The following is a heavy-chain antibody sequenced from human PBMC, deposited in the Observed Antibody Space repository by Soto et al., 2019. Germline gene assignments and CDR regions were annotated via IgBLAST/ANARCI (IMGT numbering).Heavy chain of an antibody. CDR1: GGSFSGYY. CDR3: ARGSTMVRGVMRGWFDP. Sequence: QVQLQQWGAGLLKPSETLSLTCAVYGGSFSGYYWSWIRQPPGKGLEWIGEINHSGSTNYNPSLKSRVTISVDTSKNQFSLKLSSVTAAVTAVYYCARGSTMVRGVMRGWFDPWGQGTLVTVSS. J-gene: IGHJ5*02. CDR2: INHSGST. V-gene: IGHV4-34*01. D-gene: IGHD3-10*01.